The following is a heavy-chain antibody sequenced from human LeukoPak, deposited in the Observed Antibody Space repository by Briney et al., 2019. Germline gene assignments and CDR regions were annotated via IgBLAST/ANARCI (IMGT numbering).Heavy chain of an antibody. CDR3: ARDGWFYGGADTQDWYFDL. J-gene: IGHJ2*01. V-gene: IGHV4-34*12. CDR1: GGSFSGYY. Sequence: PSETVSLTCAVYGGSFSGYYWSWIGQPPGKGLDWIGEIIHSGGTNYNPSLKSRVTISVDTSKNQFSLNLNSINAADTAVYYCARDGWFYGGADTQDWYFDLWARGTVVTVSS. D-gene: IGHD4-23*01. CDR2: IIHSGGT.